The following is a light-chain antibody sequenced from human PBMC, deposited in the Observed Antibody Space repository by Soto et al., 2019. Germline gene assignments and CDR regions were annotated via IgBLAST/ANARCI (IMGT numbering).Light chain of an antibody. CDR1: QSVSSN. Sequence: EIVMTQSPATLSVSPGERATLSCRASQSVSSNLAWYQQKPGQAPRLPIYGASTRATGIPARFSGSGSGTEFTLTISSLQSEDFAVYYCQHYSNWPPWTFGQGTKVEI. CDR3: QHYSNWPPWT. J-gene: IGKJ1*01. V-gene: IGKV3-15*01. CDR2: GAS.